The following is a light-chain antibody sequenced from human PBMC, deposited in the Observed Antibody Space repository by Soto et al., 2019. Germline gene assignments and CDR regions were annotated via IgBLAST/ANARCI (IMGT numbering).Light chain of an antibody. CDR3: QQYGSSPIT. Sequence: EIVLTQSPGALSLSPVGIAILYLNASQSVSSSYLAWYQQKPGQAHRLLIDGASSRATGIPDRFSGSVSGTDCTLTMSRLEPEDVAVYYCQQYGSSPITCGQGTRRGI. J-gene: IGKJ5*01. CDR2: GAS. V-gene: IGKV3-20*01. CDR1: QSVSSSY.